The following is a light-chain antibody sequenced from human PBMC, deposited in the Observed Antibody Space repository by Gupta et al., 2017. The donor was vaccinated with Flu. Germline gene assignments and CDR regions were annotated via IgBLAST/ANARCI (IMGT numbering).Light chain of an antibody. CDR2: SAS. CDR3: QHTHNFPLT. V-gene: IGKV1-12*01. CDR1: QDITPW. J-gene: IGKJ4*01. Sequence: DIQMTQSPSSVSASVGDRVTITCRASQDITPWVAWYQQKPGKVPKVLIYSASTVQSGVPLRFRGSGSGTEFTLTINGLQPEDFATYYCQHTHNFPLTCGGGTKVEIK.